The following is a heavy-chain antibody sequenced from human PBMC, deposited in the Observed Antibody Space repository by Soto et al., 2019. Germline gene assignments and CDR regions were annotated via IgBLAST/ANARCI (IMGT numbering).Heavy chain of an antibody. CDR1: GFTFTSSA. CDR2: IVVGSGNT. V-gene: IGHV1-58*01. D-gene: IGHD3-3*01. J-gene: IGHJ3*02. CDR3: AADTGNYDFWSGYYAHPSAFDI. Sequence: SCKASGFTFTSSAVQWVRQARGQRLEWIGWIVVGSGNTNYAQKFQERVTITRDMSTSTAYMELSSLRSEDTAVYYCAADTGNYDFWSGYYAHPSAFDIWGQGTMVTVSS.